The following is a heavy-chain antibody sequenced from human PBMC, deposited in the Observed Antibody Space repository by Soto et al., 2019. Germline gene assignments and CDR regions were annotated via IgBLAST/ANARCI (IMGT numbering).Heavy chain of an antibody. Sequence: QVQLQESGPGLVRPSETLSLTCGVSGDSINSHYWSWIRQPPGKGLEWIGFIYYSGSTKYNPSLESRDTISVDTSKNQFSLKLSSVTTADTAVYSCARESAGSGRNNWFDPWGQGTLVTVSS. V-gene: IGHV4-59*11. CDR3: ARESAGSGRNNWFDP. J-gene: IGHJ5*02. CDR1: GDSINSHY. D-gene: IGHD3-10*01. CDR2: IYYSGST.